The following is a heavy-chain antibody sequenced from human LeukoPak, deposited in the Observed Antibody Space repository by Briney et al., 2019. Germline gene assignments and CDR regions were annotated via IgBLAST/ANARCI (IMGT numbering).Heavy chain of an antibody. J-gene: IGHJ1*01. CDR2: VSTYNDDT. CDR3: ARAESMALYFLY. CDR1: GYTFTDFG. D-gene: IGHD1-14*01. V-gene: IGHV1-18*01. Sequence: GASVKVSXKASGYTFTDFGFIWVRQAPGQGLEWMGWVSTYNDDTDYAKKFQDRVTMTTESSTQTTFMELRNLRSDDTAVYYCARAESMALYFLYWGQGTLVSVSS.